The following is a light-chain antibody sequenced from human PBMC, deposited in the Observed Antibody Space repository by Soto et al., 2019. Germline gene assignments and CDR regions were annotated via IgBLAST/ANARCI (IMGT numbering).Light chain of an antibody. J-gene: IGKJ1*01. CDR2: GAS. CDR1: QSVSSSF. V-gene: IGKV3-20*01. CDR3: QQYYNAART. Sequence: EIVLTQSPGTLSLSPGERATLSCRASQSVSSSFLAWYKQKPGQAPRLLIYGASSRATGIPDRFSGSGSGTDFTLTISRLEPEDFAVYYCQQYYNAARTFGQGTKVQIK.